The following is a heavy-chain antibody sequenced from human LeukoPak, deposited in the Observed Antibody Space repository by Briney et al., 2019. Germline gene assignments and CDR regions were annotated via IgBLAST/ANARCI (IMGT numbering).Heavy chain of an antibody. V-gene: IGHV3-49*03. CDR2: IRSKVHGGTA. CDR3: SREPKGRWLQFDY. CDR1: GFTFGDDT. Sequence: GGSLRLSCAPSGFTFGDDTMSWFRQAPGKGLEWVGFIRSKVHGGTAEYAASVKGRFTLSRDDSKSIAYLEMNGLKIEDTAVYYCSREPKGRWLQFDYWGQGTLVTVSS. D-gene: IGHD5-24*01. J-gene: IGHJ4*02.